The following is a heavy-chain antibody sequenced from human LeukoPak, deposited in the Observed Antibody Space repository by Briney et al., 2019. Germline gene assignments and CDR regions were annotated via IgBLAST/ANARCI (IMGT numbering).Heavy chain of an antibody. V-gene: IGHV7-4-1*02. CDR2: INTNTGNP. CDR1: VYTYTSYA. J-gene: IGHJ4*02. D-gene: IGHD3-10*01. Sequence: ASVKVSRKASVYTYTSYAMNWVRQAPGQGLEWMGWINTNTGNPAYAQGFTGRFVFSLDTSVSTAYLQISSLKAEDTAVYYCARGGEYYYGSGSPWWGQGTLVTVSS. CDR3: ARGGEYYYGSGSPW.